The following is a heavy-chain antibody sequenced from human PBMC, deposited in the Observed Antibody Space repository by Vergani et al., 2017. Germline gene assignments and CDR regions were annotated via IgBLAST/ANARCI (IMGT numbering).Heavy chain of an antibody. D-gene: IGHD2-15*01. CDR2: ISSSSSYI. Sequence: EVQLVESGGGLVQPGGSLRLSCAASGFTFSNAWMSWVRQAPGKGLEWVSSISSSSSYIYYADSVKGRFTISRDNAKNSLYLQMNSLRAEDTAVYYCARVRAANNWFDPWGQGTLVTVSS. V-gene: IGHV3-21*01. CDR1: GFTFSNAW. CDR3: ARVRAANNWFDP. J-gene: IGHJ5*02.